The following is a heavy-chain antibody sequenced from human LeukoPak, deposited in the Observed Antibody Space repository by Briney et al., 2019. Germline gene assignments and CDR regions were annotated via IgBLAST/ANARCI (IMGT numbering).Heavy chain of an antibody. Sequence: ASVKVSCKASGYTFTNYTIHWVRQAPGQRLEWMAWINAGNGNTKYSQKFQGRVTMTRNTSISTAYMELSSLRSEDTAVYYCAGSNWADAFDIWGQGTMVTVSS. J-gene: IGHJ3*02. CDR3: AGSNWADAFDI. CDR1: GYTFTNYT. CDR2: INAGNGNT. D-gene: IGHD7-27*01. V-gene: IGHV1-3*01.